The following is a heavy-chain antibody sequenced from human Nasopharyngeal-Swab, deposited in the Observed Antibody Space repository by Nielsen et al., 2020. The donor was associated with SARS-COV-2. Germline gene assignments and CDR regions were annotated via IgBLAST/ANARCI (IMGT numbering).Heavy chain of an antibody. CDR3: ARGQESYSSSWLNWYFDL. CDR2: IWYDGSNK. Sequence: GGSLRLSCAACGFTFSSYGMHWVRQAPGKGLGWVAVIWYDGSNKYYADSVKGRFTISRDNSKNTLYLQMNSLRAEDTAVYYCARGQESYSSSWLNWYFDLWGRGTLVTVSS. D-gene: IGHD6-13*01. CDR1: GFTFSSYG. J-gene: IGHJ2*01. V-gene: IGHV3-33*01.